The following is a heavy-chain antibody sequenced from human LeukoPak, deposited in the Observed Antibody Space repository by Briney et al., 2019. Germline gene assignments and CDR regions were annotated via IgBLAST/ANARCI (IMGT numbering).Heavy chain of an antibody. J-gene: IGHJ4*02. CDR3: ARDLGIALDY. Sequence: GGSLRLSCAASGFTFSSYAMHWVRQAPAKGREWVAVISYDGSNKYYADSVKGRFTISRDNSKNTLYLQMNSLRAEDTAVYYCARDLGIALDYWGQGTLVTVSS. D-gene: IGHD6-13*01. CDR1: GFTFSSYA. CDR2: ISYDGSNK. V-gene: IGHV3-30*04.